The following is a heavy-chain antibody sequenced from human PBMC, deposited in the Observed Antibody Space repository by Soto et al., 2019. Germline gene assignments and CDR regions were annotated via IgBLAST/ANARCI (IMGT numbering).Heavy chain of an antibody. Sequence: EVQLVESGGGLIQPGGSLRLSCAVSGFTVSNNYMSWVRQAPGKGLEGVSVIYSGGYTAYGDSVKGRFTISRDNSKNNLYLQRNALGAADPAVYSCGPRPGGGGYWGQGTLVTVSS. V-gene: IGHV3-53*01. J-gene: IGHJ4*02. CDR2: IYSGGYT. CDR3: GPRPGGGGY. D-gene: IGHD3-10*01. CDR1: GFTVSNNY.